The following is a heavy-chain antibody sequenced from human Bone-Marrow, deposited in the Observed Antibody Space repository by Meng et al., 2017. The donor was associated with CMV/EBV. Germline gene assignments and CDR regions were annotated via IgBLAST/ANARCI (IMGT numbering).Heavy chain of an antibody. V-gene: IGHV3-7*01. J-gene: IGHJ4*02. Sequence: GESLKISCAASGFTFSSYWMSWVRQAPGKGLEWVANIKHDESEKNSVDSVKGRFTISRDNAKKSLYLQMNSLRAEDTAVYYCAREYSYGSYYLDHWGQGTLATVSS. D-gene: IGHD5-18*01. CDR2: IKHDESEK. CDR3: AREYSYGSYYLDH. CDR1: GFTFSSYW.